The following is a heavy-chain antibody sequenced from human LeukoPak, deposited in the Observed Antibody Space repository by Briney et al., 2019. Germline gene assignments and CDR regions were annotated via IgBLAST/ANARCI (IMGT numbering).Heavy chain of an antibody. Sequence: GASVKVSCKASGYTFTSYGISWVRQAPGQGLEWMGWINPNSGGTNYAQKFQGRVTMTRDTSISTAYMELSRLRSDDTAVYYCARDLRNHDFWSGGAFDIWGQGTMVTV. CDR3: ARDLRNHDFWSGGAFDI. J-gene: IGHJ3*02. V-gene: IGHV1-2*02. CDR1: GYTFTSYG. CDR2: INPNSGGT. D-gene: IGHD3-3*01.